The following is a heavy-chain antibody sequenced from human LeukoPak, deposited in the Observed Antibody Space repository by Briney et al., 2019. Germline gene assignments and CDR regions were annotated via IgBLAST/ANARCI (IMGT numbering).Heavy chain of an antibody. CDR1: GFTFSSYG. Sequence: GGSLRLSCAASGFTFSSYGMHWVRQAPGKGLEWVAVIWYDGSNKYYADSVKGRFTISRDNSKNTLYLQMNSLRAEDTAVYYCARDQVEGATYFDYWGQGTLVTVSS. CDR3: ARDQVEGATYFDY. CDR2: IWYDGSNK. D-gene: IGHD1-26*01. J-gene: IGHJ4*02. V-gene: IGHV3-33*01.